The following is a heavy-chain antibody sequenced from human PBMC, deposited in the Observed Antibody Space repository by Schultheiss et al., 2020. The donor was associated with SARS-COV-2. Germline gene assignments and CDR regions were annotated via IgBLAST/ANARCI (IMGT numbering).Heavy chain of an antibody. CDR3: ARIGYGDDS. V-gene: IGHV3-48*04. CDR1: GFTFSTYT. Sequence: GGSLRLSCAASGFTFSTYTINWVRQAPGKGLEWLSYISSSGGTTLYADSVKGRFTISRDNAKNSLYMQMNRLRAEDTAVYYCARIGYGDDSWGQGTLVTVSS. CDR2: ISSSGGTT. J-gene: IGHJ4*02. D-gene: IGHD5-18*01.